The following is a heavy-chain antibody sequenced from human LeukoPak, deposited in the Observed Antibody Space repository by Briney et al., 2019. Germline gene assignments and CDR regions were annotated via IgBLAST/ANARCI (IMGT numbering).Heavy chain of an antibody. CDR3: TTDRRYDSSVKTHD. CDR1: GFTFSSYS. D-gene: IGHD3-22*01. CDR2: IKSKTDGGTA. V-gene: IGHV3-15*01. Sequence: GGSPRLSCAASGFTFSSYSMNWVRQAPGKGLEWAGRIKSKTDGGTADYAAPVKGRFTISRDDSKNTLFLQMNSLKTEDTAVYYCTTDRRYDSSVKTHDWGQGTLVTVSS. J-gene: IGHJ4*02.